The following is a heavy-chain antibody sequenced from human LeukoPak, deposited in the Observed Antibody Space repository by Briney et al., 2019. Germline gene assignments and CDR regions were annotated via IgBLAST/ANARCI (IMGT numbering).Heavy chain of an antibody. D-gene: IGHD2-2*01. CDR2: IRYDGSNK. CDR3: AKERYQLLYWFDP. Sequence: GGSLRLSCAASGFTFSSYGMHWVRQAPGKGLEWVAFIRYDGSNKYYADSVKGRFTISRDNSKNTLYLQMNSLRAEDTAVYYFAKERYQLLYWFDPWGQGTLVTVSS. J-gene: IGHJ5*02. CDR1: GFTFSSYG. V-gene: IGHV3-30*02.